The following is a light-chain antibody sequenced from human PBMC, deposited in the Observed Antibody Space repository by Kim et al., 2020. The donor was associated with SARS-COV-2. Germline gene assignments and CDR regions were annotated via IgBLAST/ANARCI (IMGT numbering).Light chain of an antibody. CDR3: QGHARYAIT. J-gene: IGKJ5*01. CDR1: QDVSTW. V-gene: IGKV1-5*01. CDR2: YAS. Sequence: DIQMTQSPSTLSASIGDRVTITCRASQDVSTWLAWYQQKPGKAPKLLIYYASTVESGVPSRFSGSGSGAEFTLTISSLQPVDFATYYGQGHARYAITFGQGTRLEIK.